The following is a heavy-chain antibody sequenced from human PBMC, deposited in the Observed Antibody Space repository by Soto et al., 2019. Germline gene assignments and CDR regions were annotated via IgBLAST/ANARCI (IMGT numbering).Heavy chain of an antibody. CDR2: IIPIFGTA. CDR3: AREPRGNTGFWVDY. CDR1: GGTFSSYA. J-gene: IGHJ4*02. V-gene: IGHV1-69*01. Sequence: QVQLVQSGADVKKPGSSVKVSCKASGGTFSSYAISWVRQAPGQGLEWMGGIIPIFGTANYAQKFQGRVTITADASTSTAYMEMSSLRSEDTAVYYCAREPRGNTGFWVDYWGQGTLVTVSS. D-gene: IGHD3-16*01.